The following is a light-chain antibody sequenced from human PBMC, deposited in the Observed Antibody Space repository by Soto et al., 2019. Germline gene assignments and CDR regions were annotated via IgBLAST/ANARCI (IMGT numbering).Light chain of an antibody. J-gene: IGLJ2*01. CDR2: EVS. V-gene: IGLV2-14*01. Sequence: QSVLTQPASVSGSPGQSITISCTGTSSDVDIYKYVSWYQQHPGKAPKLMIYEVSYRPSGVSDRFSGSKSGNTASLTISGLQAEDEADYYCCSYAGSTTRVQFGGGTKLTVL. CDR1: SSDVDIYKY. CDR3: CSYAGSTTRVQ.